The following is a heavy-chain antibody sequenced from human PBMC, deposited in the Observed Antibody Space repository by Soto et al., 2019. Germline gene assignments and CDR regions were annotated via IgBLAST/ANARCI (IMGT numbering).Heavy chain of an antibody. J-gene: IGHJ6*02. CDR3: ARRGRLEAAADPYYYYGMDV. V-gene: IGHV5-51*01. D-gene: IGHD6-13*01. CDR2: IDPSDSDT. CDR1: GYSFTSYW. Sequence: GESLKISCKGSGYSFTSYWISWVRQMPGKGLEWMGRIDPSDSDTRYSPSFQGQVTISADKSISTAYLQWSSLKASDTAMYYCARRGRLEAAADPYYYYGMDVWGQGTTVTVSS.